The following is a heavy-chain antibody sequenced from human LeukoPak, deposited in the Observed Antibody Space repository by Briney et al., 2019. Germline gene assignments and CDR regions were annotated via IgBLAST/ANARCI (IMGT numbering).Heavy chain of an antibody. Sequence: GESLKISCKGSGYSFTSYWIGWVRQMPGKGLEWMGIIYPGDSDTRYSPSFQGQVTISADKSISTAYLQWSSLKASDTAMYYCARHADFSGSGSYYKSYYYMDVWGKGTTVTVSS. CDR2: IYPGDSDT. J-gene: IGHJ6*03. CDR1: GYSFTSYW. V-gene: IGHV5-51*01. CDR3: ARHADFSGSGSYYKSYYYMDV. D-gene: IGHD3-10*01.